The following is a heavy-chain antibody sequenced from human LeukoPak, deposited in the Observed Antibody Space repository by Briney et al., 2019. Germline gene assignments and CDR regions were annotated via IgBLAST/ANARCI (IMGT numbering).Heavy chain of an antibody. V-gene: IGHV3-48*03. D-gene: IGHD4-17*01. Sequence: PGGSLRLSCAASGFTVISYEMNWVRQAPGKGLEWVSYISSSGNSIFYADSVKGRFTLSRDNAKSSLYLQMNSLRVEDTAVYYCAITGGPTVTAFDLWGQGILVTVSS. CDR2: ISSSGNSI. J-gene: IGHJ4*02. CDR1: GFTVISYE. CDR3: AITGGPTVTAFDL.